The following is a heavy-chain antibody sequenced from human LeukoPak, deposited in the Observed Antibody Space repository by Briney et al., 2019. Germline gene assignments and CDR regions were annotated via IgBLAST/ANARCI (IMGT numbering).Heavy chain of an antibody. CDR2: ITSDGGGT. CDR3: AALDATDVDY. D-gene: IGHD2-15*01. Sequence: PGGSLRLSCSASGFTFSSYGMHWVRQAPGKGLKFVSSITSDGGGTYYADSVKGRFSISRDNAKNTLYLQMASLRAEDTALYYCAALDATDVDYWGQGTLVTVSS. J-gene: IGHJ4*02. CDR1: GFTFSSYG. V-gene: IGHV3-64D*09.